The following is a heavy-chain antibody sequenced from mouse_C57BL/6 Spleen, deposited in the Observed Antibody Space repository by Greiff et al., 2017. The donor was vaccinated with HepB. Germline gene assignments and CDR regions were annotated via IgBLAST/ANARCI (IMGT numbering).Heavy chain of an antibody. CDR3: ARKGRELGRDYFDN. CDR2: IHPNSGST. V-gene: IGHV1-64*01. D-gene: IGHD4-1*01. Sequence: QVQLQQPGAELVKPGASVKLSCKASGYTFTSYWMHWVKQRPGQGLEWIGMIHPNSGSTNYNEKFKSKATLTVDKSSSTAYMQLSSLTSEDSAVYYGARKGRELGRDYFDNWGQGTTLTVSS. CDR1: GYTFTSYW. J-gene: IGHJ2*01.